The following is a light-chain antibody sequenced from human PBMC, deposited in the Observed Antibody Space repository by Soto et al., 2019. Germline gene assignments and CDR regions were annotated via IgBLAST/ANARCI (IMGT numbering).Light chain of an antibody. CDR3: SSYTSSRSYV. CDR2: DVS. Sequence: QSVLTQPASVSGSPGQSITISFTGTSSDVGGSDFVSWHQQHPGKAPKLMIYDVSKWPSGVSNRFSGSKSGNTASLTISGLQAEDEADYYCSSYTSSRSYVFGTGTKVTVL. CDR1: SSDVGGSDF. J-gene: IGLJ1*01. V-gene: IGLV2-14*01.